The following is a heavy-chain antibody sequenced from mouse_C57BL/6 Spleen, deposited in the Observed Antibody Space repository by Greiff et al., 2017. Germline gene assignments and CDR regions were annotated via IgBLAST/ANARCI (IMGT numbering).Heavy chain of an antibody. CDR3: ARSYYYGSSSYFDY. D-gene: IGHD1-1*01. V-gene: IGHV1-26*01. CDR1: GYTFTDYY. Sequence: EVQLQQFGPELVKPGASVKISCKASGYTFTDYYMNWVKQSHGKSLEWIGDINPNNGGTSYNQKFKGKATLTVDKSSSTAYMELRSLTSEDSAVYYCARSYYYGSSSYFDYWGQGTTLTVSS. CDR2: INPNNGGT. J-gene: IGHJ2*01.